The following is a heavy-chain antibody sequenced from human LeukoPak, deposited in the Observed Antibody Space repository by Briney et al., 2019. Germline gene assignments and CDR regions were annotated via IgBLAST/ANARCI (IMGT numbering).Heavy chain of an antibody. D-gene: IGHD3-22*01. CDR1: GYTFASYG. CDR2: ISAYNGNT. Sequence: GASVKVSCKASGYTFASYGISWVRQAPGQGLEWMGWISAYNGNTNYAQKLQGRVTMTTDTSTSTAYMELRSLRSDDTAVYYCARDKWDQDSSGIVLGYWGQGTLVTVSS. CDR3: ARDKWDQDSSGIVLGY. J-gene: IGHJ4*02. V-gene: IGHV1-18*01.